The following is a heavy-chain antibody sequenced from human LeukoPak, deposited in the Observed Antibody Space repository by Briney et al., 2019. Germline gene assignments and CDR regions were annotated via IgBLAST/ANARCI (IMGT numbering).Heavy chain of an antibody. D-gene: IGHD3-22*01. Sequence: GGSLRLSCAASRFTFSSYAMHWVRQAPGKGLEWVAVISYDGSNKYYADSVKGRFTISRDNSKNTLYLQMNSLRAEDTAVYYCAREPSTYYYDSSGLDYWGQGTLVTVSS. CDR2: ISYDGSNK. V-gene: IGHV3-30-3*01. CDR3: AREPSTYYYDSSGLDY. J-gene: IGHJ4*02. CDR1: RFTFSSYA.